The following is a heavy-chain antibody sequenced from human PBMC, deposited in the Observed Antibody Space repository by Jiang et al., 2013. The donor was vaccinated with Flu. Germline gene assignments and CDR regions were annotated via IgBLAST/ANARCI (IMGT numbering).Heavy chain of an antibody. CDR3: ARIHYDSGAYYFDY. D-gene: IGHD3-22*01. V-gene: IGHV2-26*01. Sequence: KPTQTLTLTCTFSGFSLSTARMGVSWIRQPPGKALEWLAHIFSNDEKSYSTSLKSRLTISKDTSKNQVVLTMTNMDPVDTATYYCARIHYDSGAYYFDYWGQGTLVTVSS. J-gene: IGHJ4*02. CDR2: IFSNDEK. CDR1: GFSLSTARMG.